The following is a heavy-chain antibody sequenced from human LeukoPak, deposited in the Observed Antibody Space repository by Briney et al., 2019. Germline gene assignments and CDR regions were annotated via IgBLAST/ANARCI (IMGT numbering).Heavy chain of an antibody. CDR1: GGSISSSSYY. J-gene: IGHJ4*02. CDR3: ATTAKDYDYVWGSYRYHYFDY. CDR2: IYYSGST. V-gene: IGHV4-39*01. D-gene: IGHD3-16*02. Sequence: TPSETLSLTCTVSGGSISSSSYYWGWIRQPPGKGLEWIGSIYYSGSTYYNPSLKSRVTISVDTSKNQFSLKLSSVTAADTAVYYCATTAKDYDYVWGSYRYHYFDYWGQGTLVTVSS.